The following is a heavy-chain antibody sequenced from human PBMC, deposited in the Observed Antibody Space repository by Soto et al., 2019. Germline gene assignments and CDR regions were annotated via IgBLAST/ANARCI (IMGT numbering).Heavy chain of an antibody. CDR2: INPIFGTA. D-gene: IGHD6-13*01. CDR3: ARDHEQQLVLII. CDR1: GGTFSSYA. J-gene: IGHJ4*02. V-gene: IGHV1-69*12. Sequence: QVQLVQSGAEVKKPGSSVKVSCKASGGTFSSYAISWVRQAPGHGLEWMGGINPIFGTANYADKFQGRVTITADESTRTAHMEPGSFRSEDTAVDSCARDHEQQLVLIIWGQGTMVTVSS.